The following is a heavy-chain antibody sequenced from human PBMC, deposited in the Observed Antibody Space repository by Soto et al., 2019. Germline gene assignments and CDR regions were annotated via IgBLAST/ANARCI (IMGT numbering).Heavy chain of an antibody. CDR3: AKLGKWDLVHDNWFDP. CDR1: GFSFNNYW. Sequence: GESLKISCKGSGFSFNNYWIAWVRQMPGKGLEWMGFIYPGDGDTKYSPSFQGHVTISADKSRNTVYLQWSTLKASDTAIYYCAKLGKWDLVHDNWFDPWGQGTLVTVSS. D-gene: IGHD1-26*01. V-gene: IGHV5-51*01. CDR2: IYPGDGDT. J-gene: IGHJ5*02.